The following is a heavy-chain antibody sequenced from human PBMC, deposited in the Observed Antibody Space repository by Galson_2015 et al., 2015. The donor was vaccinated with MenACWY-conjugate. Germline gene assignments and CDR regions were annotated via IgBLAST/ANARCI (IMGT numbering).Heavy chain of an antibody. J-gene: IGHJ5*02. D-gene: IGHD4-17*01. Sequence: ETLSLTCTVSGYSISSGYYWGWIRQPPGKGLERIASISHTGSTYYNPSLKSRVTMSVDTSKNQFSLKLSSVTAADTAVDYCARAPRPSTVTTYGWFDPRGQGTLVTVSS. CDR3: ARAPRPSTVTTYGWFDP. CDR2: ISHTGST. CDR1: GYSISSGYY. V-gene: IGHV4-38-2*02.